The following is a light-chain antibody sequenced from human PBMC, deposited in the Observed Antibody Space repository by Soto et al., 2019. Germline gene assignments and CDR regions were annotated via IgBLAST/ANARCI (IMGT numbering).Light chain of an antibody. J-gene: IGKJ4*01. CDR3: QQYNSNPLT. V-gene: IGKV1-5*03. Sequence: DIQMTQSPSTLPASVGDRVTITCRASQSVSTWLAWYQQKPGKVPKLLIYKAYSLESGVPSRFSGSGSGTEFTLTNSSLHPDDFATYYCQQYNSNPLTFGGGTKVEI. CDR2: KAY. CDR1: QSVSTW.